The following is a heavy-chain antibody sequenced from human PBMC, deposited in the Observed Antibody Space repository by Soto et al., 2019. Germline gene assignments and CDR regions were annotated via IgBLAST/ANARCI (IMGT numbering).Heavy chain of an antibody. CDR3: ATDLFVVVVAAQNDY. Sequence: GASVMVSCKVSGYTLTELSMHWVRQAPGKGHEWMGSFDPEDGETIYAQKFQGRVTMTEDTSTDTAYMELSSLRSEDTAVYYCATDLFVVVVAAQNDYWGQGTLVTVSS. J-gene: IGHJ4*02. D-gene: IGHD2-15*01. V-gene: IGHV1-24*01. CDR2: FDPEDGET. CDR1: GYTLTELS.